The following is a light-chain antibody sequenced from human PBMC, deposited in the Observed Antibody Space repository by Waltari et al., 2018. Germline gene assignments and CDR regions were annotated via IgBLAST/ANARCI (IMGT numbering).Light chain of an antibody. CDR1: QSLLHSNGYYY. CDR3: MQALQTWT. CDR2: LGS. V-gene: IGKV2-28*01. Sequence: DIVMTQSPLSLPVTPGEPASISCRSSQSLLHSNGYYYLDWYLQKPGQSPQLLIYLGSNRASGVPDRFTGSASGTEFTLKISRVEAEDVGVYYCMQALQTWTFGQGTKVEIK. J-gene: IGKJ1*01.